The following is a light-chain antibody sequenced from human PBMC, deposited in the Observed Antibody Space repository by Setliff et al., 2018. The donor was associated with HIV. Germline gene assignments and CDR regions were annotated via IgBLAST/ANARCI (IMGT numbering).Light chain of an antibody. J-gene: IGLJ1*01. CDR1: SSDVGGYNY. V-gene: IGLV2-14*03. CDR2: DVT. CDR3: SSYTTSSTLV. Sequence: QSALTQPASVSGSPGQSITISCTGTSSDVGGYNYVSWYQQHPGKAPKLMIYDVTNRPSGVSIRFSGSKSGNTASLTISGLQAEDEADYHCSSYTTSSTLVFGTGTKVTV.